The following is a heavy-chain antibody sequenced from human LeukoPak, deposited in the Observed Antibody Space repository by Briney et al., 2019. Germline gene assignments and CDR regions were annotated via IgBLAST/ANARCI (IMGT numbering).Heavy chain of an antibody. D-gene: IGHD3-16*01. V-gene: IGHV3-21*01. CDR2: ISSSSTYI. CDR1: GFTFSSYA. CDR3: ARDLSTGGASDY. J-gene: IGHJ4*02. Sequence: KTGGSLRLSCAASGFTFSSYALSWVRQAPGKGLEWVSTISSSSTYIYYADSVKGRITISRDSAKNSLSLQMNSLRAEDTAVYYCARDLSTGGASDYWGQGTLVTVSS.